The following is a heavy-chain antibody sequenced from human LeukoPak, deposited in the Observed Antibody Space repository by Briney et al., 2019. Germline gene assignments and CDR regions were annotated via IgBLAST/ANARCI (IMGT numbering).Heavy chain of an antibody. D-gene: IGHD6-19*01. Sequence: KAGGSLRLSCAASEFTLSNYAISWVRQAPGKGLEWVSAISGSGGNTYYADSVKGRFTISRDNSRSTLYLQMNSLRAEDTAVYYYVSSSSGWYRFQYWGQGTLVTVSS. CDR1: EFTLSNYA. V-gene: IGHV3-23*01. CDR3: VSSSSGWYRFQY. J-gene: IGHJ4*02. CDR2: ISGSGGNT.